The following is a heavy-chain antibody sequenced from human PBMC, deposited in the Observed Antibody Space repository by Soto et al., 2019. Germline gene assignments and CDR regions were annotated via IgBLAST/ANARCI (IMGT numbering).Heavy chain of an antibody. Sequence: WETLSLTCTVSSGSINTFYWSWVRQPAGKGLEWIGRISSSGSTSFNPSLESRVAMSVDTSKNHFSLNLSSVTAADMAVYYCAREGSYSAYNFAHGIQLWSFDFWGQGALVTVSS. CDR3: AREGSYSAYNFAHGIQLWSFDF. D-gene: IGHD5-12*01. J-gene: IGHJ4*02. V-gene: IGHV4-4*07. CDR1: SGSINTFY. CDR2: ISSSGST.